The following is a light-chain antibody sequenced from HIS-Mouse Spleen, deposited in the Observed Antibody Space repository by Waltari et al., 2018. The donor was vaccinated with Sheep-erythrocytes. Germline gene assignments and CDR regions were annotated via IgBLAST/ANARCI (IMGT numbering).Light chain of an antibody. J-gene: IGLJ3*02. V-gene: IGLV2-11*01. CDR1: SSDVGGYNY. Sequence: QSALTQPRSVSGSPGQSVTISCTGTSSDVGGYNYVSWYQQHPGKAPKLMIYDVSKRPSVAPDRFSGSKSGNTASLTISGLQAEDEADYYCCSYAGSYTFWVFGGGTKLTVL. CDR2: DVS. CDR3: CSYAGSYTFWV.